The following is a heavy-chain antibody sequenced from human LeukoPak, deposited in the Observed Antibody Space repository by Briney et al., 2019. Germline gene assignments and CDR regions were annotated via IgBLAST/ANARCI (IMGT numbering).Heavy chain of an antibody. D-gene: IGHD4-11*01. CDR3: ARDHTVPEVFGY. J-gene: IGHJ4*02. Sequence: GGSLRLSCAGAGFTFRNYHMFWVRQAPGKGLEWVSSISGSGSHKDYADSVKGRFAISRDNAKNSMSLQMNNLRAEDTAVYYCARDHTVPEVFGYWGQGTLVTVSS. V-gene: IGHV3-21*01. CDR1: GFTFRNYH. CDR2: ISGSGSHK.